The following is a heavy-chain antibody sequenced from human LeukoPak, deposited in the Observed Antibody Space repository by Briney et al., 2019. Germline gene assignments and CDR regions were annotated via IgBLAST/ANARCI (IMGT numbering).Heavy chain of an antibody. Sequence: GGSLRLSCAASGFTVSSNYMSWVRQAPGKGLEWVSLIYSGGSAYYADSVKGRFTISRGNSKNTLYLQMNSLRAEDTAVYYCAGGTEGFNRAFDNWGQGTLVTVSS. V-gene: IGHV3-53*01. CDR3: AGGTEGFNRAFDN. D-gene: IGHD1-26*01. J-gene: IGHJ4*02. CDR2: IYSGGSA. CDR1: GFTVSSNY.